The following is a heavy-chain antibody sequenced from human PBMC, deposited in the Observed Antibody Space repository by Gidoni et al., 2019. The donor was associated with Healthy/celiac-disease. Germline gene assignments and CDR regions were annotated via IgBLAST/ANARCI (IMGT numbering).Heavy chain of an antibody. CDR1: GFAFDDYA. CDR2: ISWNSGSI. CDR3: AKDRQYSSGLKTFDY. Sequence: EVQLVESGGGWVQPGRSLRLSCADSGFAFDDYAMHWVRQAPGKGLEWVSGISWNSGSIGYADSVKGRFTISRDNAKNSLYLQMNSLRAEDTALYYCAKDRQYSSGLKTFDYWGQGTLVTVSS. V-gene: IGHV3-9*01. J-gene: IGHJ4*02. D-gene: IGHD6-19*01.